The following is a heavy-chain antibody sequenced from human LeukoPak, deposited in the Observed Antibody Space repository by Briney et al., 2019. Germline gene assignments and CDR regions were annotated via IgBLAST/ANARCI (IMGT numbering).Heavy chain of an antibody. V-gene: IGHV4-4*07. D-gene: IGHD6-13*01. CDR3: ARDAGKRNRNSWYKVYYYYYMDV. J-gene: IGHJ6*03. Sequence: SSETLSLTCTVSGDSISSYYWSWIRQPAGKGLEWIGRIYSSGSTNFKSSLKSRVSMSVDTSTNQFSLNISFVSAADSAVYYCARDAGKRNRNSWYKVYYYYYMDVWGKGTTVTVSS. CDR2: IYSSGST. CDR1: GDSISSYY.